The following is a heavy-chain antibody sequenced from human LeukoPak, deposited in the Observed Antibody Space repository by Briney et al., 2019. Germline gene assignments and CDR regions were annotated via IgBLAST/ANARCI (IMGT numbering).Heavy chain of an antibody. J-gene: IGHJ4*02. CDR1: GFTFSSYA. V-gene: IGHV3-30*04. D-gene: IGHD2-8*01. CDR3: ARAPSGYCTNGVCYSFDY. Sequence: GRSLRLSCAASGFTFSSYAMHWARQAPGKGLEWVAVISYDGSNKYYADSVKGRFTISRDNSKNTLYLQMNSLRAEHSDLCCYARAPSGYCTNGVCYSFDYWGQGTLVTVSS. CDR2: ISYDGSNK.